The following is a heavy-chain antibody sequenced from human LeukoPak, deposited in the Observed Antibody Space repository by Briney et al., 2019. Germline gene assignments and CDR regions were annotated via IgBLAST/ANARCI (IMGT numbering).Heavy chain of an antibody. Sequence: GGSLRLSCAASGFTFSSYAMSWVRLAPGKGLEWVSTITTSGGSTYYADSVKGRFSISRDNSNNTLYLHMNSLRAEDTAVYYCAKGVKVPNYWGQGTLVTVSS. CDR1: GFTFSSYA. CDR2: ITTSGGST. CDR3: AKGVKVPNY. V-gene: IGHV3-23*01. J-gene: IGHJ4*02.